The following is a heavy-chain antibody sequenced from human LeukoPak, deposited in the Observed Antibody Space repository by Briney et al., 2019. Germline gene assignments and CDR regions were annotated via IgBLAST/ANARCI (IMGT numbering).Heavy chain of an antibody. V-gene: IGHV4-30-2*01. Sequence: PSETLSLTCDVSGGSINRGDYSWHWIRQPPGKGLEWIGNIYRSGTTYYNPSLKSRVTISVDRSKNQFSLKLSSVTAADTAVYHCARGDQGIDYWGQGTLVTVSS. D-gene: IGHD2-2*01. CDR2: IYRSGTT. CDR3: ARGDQGIDY. CDR1: GGSINRGDYS. J-gene: IGHJ4*02.